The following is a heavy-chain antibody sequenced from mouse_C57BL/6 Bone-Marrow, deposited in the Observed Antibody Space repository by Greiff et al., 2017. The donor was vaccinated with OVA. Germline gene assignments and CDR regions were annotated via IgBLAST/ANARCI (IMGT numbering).Heavy chain of an antibody. CDR3: ARDGDGRGFAY. V-gene: IGHV5-4*01. D-gene: IGHD1-1*02. CDR2: ISDGGSYT. CDR1: GFTFSSYA. J-gene: IGHJ3*01. Sequence: EVKVVESGGGLVKPGGSPKLSCAASGFTFSSYAMSWVRQTPEKRLEWVATISDGGSYTYYPDNVKGRFTISRDNAKNNLYLQMSHLKSEDTAMYYCARDGDGRGFAYWGQGTLVTVSA.